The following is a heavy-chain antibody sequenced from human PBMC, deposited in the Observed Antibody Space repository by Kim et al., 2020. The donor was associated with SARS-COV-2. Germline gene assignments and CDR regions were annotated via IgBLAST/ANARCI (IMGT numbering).Heavy chain of an antibody. CDR3: ARRALGYCSGGSCYSGFDP. J-gene: IGHJ5*02. D-gene: IGHD2-15*01. CDR2: IYSSGST. CDR1: GGSISSFY. V-gene: IGHV4-59*08. Sequence: SETLSLTCTVSGGSISSFYWSWIRQPPGKGLEWIGYIYSSGSTNYNPSLKSRVTISVDTSKNQFSLKLSSVTAADTAVYYCARRALGYCSGGSCYSGFDPWGQGALVTVSS.